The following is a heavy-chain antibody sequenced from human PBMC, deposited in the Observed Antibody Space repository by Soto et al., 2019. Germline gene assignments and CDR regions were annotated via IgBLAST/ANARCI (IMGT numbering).Heavy chain of an antibody. CDR1: GYTFSSYG. Sequence: ASVKVSCKTSGYTFSSYGIIWVRQAPGQGLEWMGWISAYNGNTNYAQKFQGRVTMTTDTSTTTIYMELRSLRSDDTAIYYCARDCSGGSCYEAFDYWGQGTLFTVSS. V-gene: IGHV1-18*01. D-gene: IGHD2-15*01. CDR3: ARDCSGGSCYEAFDY. CDR2: ISAYNGNT. J-gene: IGHJ4*02.